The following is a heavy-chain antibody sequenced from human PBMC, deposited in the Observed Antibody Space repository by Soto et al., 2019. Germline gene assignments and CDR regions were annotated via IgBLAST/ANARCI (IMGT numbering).Heavy chain of an antibody. J-gene: IGHJ6*02. D-gene: IGHD6-19*01. CDR1: GFTFSSYG. CDR3: AKTGSYSSGWTLRYYYYGMDV. Sequence: GGSLRLSCAASGFTFSSYGMHWVRQAPGEGLEWVAVISYDGSNKYYADSVKGRFTISRDNSKNTLYLQMNSLRAEDTAVYYCAKTGSYSSGWTLRYYYYGMDVWGQGTTVTVSS. CDR2: ISYDGSNK. V-gene: IGHV3-30*18.